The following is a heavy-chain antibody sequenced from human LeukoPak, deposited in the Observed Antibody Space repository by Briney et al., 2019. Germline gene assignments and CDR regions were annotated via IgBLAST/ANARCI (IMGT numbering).Heavy chain of an antibody. CDR2: IKQDGSEK. CDR1: GFTFRNYW. CDR3: ARGYTTMVEGYFYYYLDV. Sequence: GGSLRLSCAASGFTFRNYWMNWVRQAPGKGLEWVANIKQDGSEKNYVDSVKGRFTISRDNGKNSLYLQMNSLRAEDTALYFCARGYTTMVEGYFYYYLDVWGKGTTVTVSS. J-gene: IGHJ6*03. V-gene: IGHV3-7*03. D-gene: IGHD5-18*01.